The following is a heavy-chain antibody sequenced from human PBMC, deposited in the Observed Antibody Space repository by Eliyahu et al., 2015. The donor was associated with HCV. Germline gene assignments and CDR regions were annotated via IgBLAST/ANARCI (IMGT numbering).Heavy chain of an antibody. Sequence: GRSLRLSCAASGFTFSRYGMNWVRQSPGKGLEWLAIISDDGNKEYYADSVEGRFTIFRDNFKSTLYLQMNSLRPEDTAVYYCAKQYYNYWTGSFVFDFWGQGTLVTVSS. V-gene: IGHV3-30*18. J-gene: IGHJ4*02. CDR2: ISDDGNKE. D-gene: IGHD3/OR15-3a*01. CDR1: GFTFSRYG. CDR3: AKQYYNYWTGSFVFDF.